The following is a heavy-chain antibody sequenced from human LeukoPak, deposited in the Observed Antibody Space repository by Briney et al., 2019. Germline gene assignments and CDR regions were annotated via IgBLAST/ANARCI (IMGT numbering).Heavy chain of an antibody. V-gene: IGHV4-39*02. CDR2: IYYTGST. D-gene: IGHD4-23*01. CDR1: GGSISSSSYY. J-gene: IGHJ4*02. Sequence: SSETLSLTCTVSGGSISSSSYYWGWIRQPPGKGLEWIGCIYYTGSTYYNPSLKSRVTISVDTSKNQFSLKLSSVTAADTAVYYCAREVAHGGNFGLDYWGQGTLVTVSS. CDR3: AREVAHGGNFGLDY.